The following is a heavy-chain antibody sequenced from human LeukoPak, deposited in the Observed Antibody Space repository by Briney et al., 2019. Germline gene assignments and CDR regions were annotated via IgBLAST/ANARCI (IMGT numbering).Heavy chain of an antibody. V-gene: IGHV3-73*01. D-gene: IGHD6-19*01. CDR3: TRLRLGNYYYYYGMDV. CDR2: IRSKANSYAT. J-gene: IGHJ6*02. Sequence: GGSLRLSCAASGFTFSGSAMHWVCQASGKGLEWVGRIRSKANSYATAYAASVKGRFTISRDDSKNTAYLQMNSLKTEDTAVYYCTRLRLGNYYYYYGMDVWGQRTTVTVSS. CDR1: GFTFSGSA.